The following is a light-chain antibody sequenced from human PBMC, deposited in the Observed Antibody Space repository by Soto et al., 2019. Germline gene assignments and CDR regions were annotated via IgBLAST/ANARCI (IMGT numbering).Light chain of an antibody. CDR2: EVN. V-gene: IGLV2-8*01. Sequence: QSVLTQPPSASGSPGQSVTISCTGTSSDVGDYNYVSWYQQHPGKAPKLIIYEVNNRPSGVPDRFSGSKSGNTASLTVSGLQAEDEADYYCSSYAGSNNFRVFGGGTKVTVL. CDR1: SSDVGDYNY. CDR3: SSYAGSNNFRV. J-gene: IGLJ3*02.